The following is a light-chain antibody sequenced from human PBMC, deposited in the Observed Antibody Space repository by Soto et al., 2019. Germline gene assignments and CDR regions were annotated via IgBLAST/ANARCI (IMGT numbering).Light chain of an antibody. CDR2: GAS. CDR1: QSVSSN. CDR3: QQYNNWPFT. V-gene: IGKV3-15*01. J-gene: IGKJ3*01. Sequence: VMTQSPATLSVSPGERATLSCRASQSVSSNLAWYQQKPGQAPRLLIYGASTRATGIPASFIGNGSGTEFTLTASSLQPEDFAVYYCQQYNNWPFTFGPGTKVDIK.